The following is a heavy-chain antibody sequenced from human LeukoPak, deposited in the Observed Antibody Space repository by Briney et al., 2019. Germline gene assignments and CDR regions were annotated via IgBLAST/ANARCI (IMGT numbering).Heavy chain of an antibody. Sequence: SETLSLTCTVSGGSISSYYWSWIRQPPGKGLEWIGRIDSGGSTYCNPSLKSRVTMSVDTSKSQVSLQLRSVTAADTAVYYCARDKGYSYYERFDYWGQGTLVTVSS. J-gene: IGHJ4*02. CDR2: IDSGGST. CDR3: ARDKGYSYYERFDY. D-gene: IGHD5-12*01. V-gene: IGHV4-4*07. CDR1: GGSISSYY.